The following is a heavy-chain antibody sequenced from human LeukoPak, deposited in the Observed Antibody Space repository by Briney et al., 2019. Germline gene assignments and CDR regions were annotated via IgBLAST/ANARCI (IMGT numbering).Heavy chain of an antibody. Sequence: ASVKVSCKASGYTFTSYYMHWVRQAPGQGLEWMGIINPSGGSTSYAQKFQGRVTMTRDMSTSTVYMELSSLRSEDTAVYYCARAKYSGSHLSPFDYWGQGTLVTVSS. CDR2: INPSGGST. CDR1: GYTFTSYY. V-gene: IGHV1-46*01. D-gene: IGHD1-26*01. J-gene: IGHJ4*02. CDR3: ARAKYSGSHLSPFDY.